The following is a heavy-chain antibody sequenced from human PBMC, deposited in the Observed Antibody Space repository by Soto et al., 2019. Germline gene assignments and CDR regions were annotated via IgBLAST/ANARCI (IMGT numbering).Heavy chain of an antibody. V-gene: IGHV5-51*01. J-gene: IGHJ4*02. CDR3: ASTYYYDSSGYYNFDY. D-gene: IGHD3-22*01. Sequence: SGESLKISCKGSGYSFTSYWIGWVRQMPGKGLEWMGIIYPGDSDTRYSPSFQGQVTISADKSISTAYLQWSSLKASDTAMYYCASTYYYDSSGYYNFDYWGQGTLVTVSS. CDR2: IYPGDSDT. CDR1: GYSFTSYW.